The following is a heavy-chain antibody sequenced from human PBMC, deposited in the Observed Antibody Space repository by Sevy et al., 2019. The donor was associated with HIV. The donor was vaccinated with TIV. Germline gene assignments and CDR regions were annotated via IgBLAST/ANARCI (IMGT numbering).Heavy chain of an antibody. D-gene: IGHD5-12*01. CDR2: IYPGDSDP. V-gene: IGHV5-51*01. J-gene: IGHJ6*02. CDR3: ARLTGYEPYSYYALDV. Sequence: GESLKISCEGSGYSFTHYWIAWVRQIPGKGLEWMGIIYPGDSDPTYSPSFQGQVTISADKSINIAYLQWSRLNASDTAMYYCARLTGYEPYSYYALDVWGQGTTVTVSS. CDR1: GYSFTHYW.